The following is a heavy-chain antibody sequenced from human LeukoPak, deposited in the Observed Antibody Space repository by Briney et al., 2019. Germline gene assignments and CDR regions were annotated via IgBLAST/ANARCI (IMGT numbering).Heavy chain of an antibody. Sequence: SETLSLTCAVSGGSISSSNWWSWVRQPPGKGLEWIGEIYHSGSTNYNPSLKSRVTISVDKSKNQFSLKLSSVTAADTAVYYCARDFIGGQAAFDIWGQGTMVTVSS. V-gene: IGHV4-4*02. J-gene: IGHJ3*02. CDR1: GGSISSSNW. D-gene: IGHD3-3*01. CDR2: IYHSGST. CDR3: ARDFIGGQAAFDI.